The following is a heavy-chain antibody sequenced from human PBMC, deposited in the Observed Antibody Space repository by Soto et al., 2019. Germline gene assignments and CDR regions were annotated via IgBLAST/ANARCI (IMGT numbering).Heavy chain of an antibody. Sequence: EVQLVESGGGLVQPGGSLRLSCAASGFTFSSYSMNWVRQAPGKGLEWVSYISSSSSTIYYADSVKGRFTTSRDNAKNSLYLQMNSLRAEDTAVYYCARNYDILTGYHNFDYWGQGTLVTVSS. CDR2: ISSSSSTI. CDR3: ARNYDILTGYHNFDY. J-gene: IGHJ4*02. V-gene: IGHV3-48*01. D-gene: IGHD3-9*01. CDR1: GFTFSSYS.